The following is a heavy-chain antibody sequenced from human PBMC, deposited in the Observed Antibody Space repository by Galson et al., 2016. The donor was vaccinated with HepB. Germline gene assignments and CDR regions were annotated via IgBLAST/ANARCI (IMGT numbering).Heavy chain of an antibody. J-gene: IGHJ4*02. Sequence: CAIPGDSVSSNSAAWHWIRQSPSRGSEWLGRTYYRSKWYNDYTVSVRGRITINPDTSKNQFSLQLNSVTPEDTAVYYCARQYGTYFPYWGRGTLVTVSS. V-gene: IGHV6-1*01. CDR1: GDSVSSNSAA. CDR3: ARQYGTYFPY. D-gene: IGHD4-17*01. CDR2: TYYRSKWYN.